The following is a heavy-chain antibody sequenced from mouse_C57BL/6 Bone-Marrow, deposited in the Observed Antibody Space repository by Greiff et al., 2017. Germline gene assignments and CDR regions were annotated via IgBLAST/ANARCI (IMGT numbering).Heavy chain of an antibody. D-gene: IGHD2-3*01. J-gene: IGHJ3*01. V-gene: IGHV1-54*01. CDR2: INPGSGGT. CDR3: ARGYSGFFAY. Sequence: QVQLQQSGAELVRPGTSVKVSCKASGYAFTNYLIEWVKQRPGQGLEWIGVINPGSGGTNYNEQFKGKATLTADKSSSTAYMQLSRLTSEDSAVXFCARGYSGFFAYWGQGTLVTVSA. CDR1: GYAFTNYL.